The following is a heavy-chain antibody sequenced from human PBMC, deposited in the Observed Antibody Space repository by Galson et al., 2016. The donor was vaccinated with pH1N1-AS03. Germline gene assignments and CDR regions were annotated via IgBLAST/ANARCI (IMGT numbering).Heavy chain of an antibody. CDR2: IWGNGDST. D-gene: IGHD5/OR15-5a*01. V-gene: IGHV3-23*01. CDR3: AKDMKPDCFYDLDY. Sequence: SLRLSCAASGFTFSTYSMNWVRQAPGKGLEWVSGIWGNGDSTYYADFVKGRFTISRDNSKNTLYLQMNSLRADDPAVYYCAKDMKPDCFYDLDYWGQGTLVTVSS. CDR1: GFTFSTYS. J-gene: IGHJ4*02.